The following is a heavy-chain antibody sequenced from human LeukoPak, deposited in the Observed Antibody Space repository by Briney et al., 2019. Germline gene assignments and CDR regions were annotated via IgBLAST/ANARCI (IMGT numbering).Heavy chain of an antibody. CDR1: GFTFTNYA. CDR3: AKGRVAASQYYFDC. CDR2: LSGSGGDT. Sequence: GGSLRPSCAASGFTFTNYAMSWVRQAPGKGLEWVSSLSGSGGDTYYADSVKGRFTISRDNPKNTLYLQMNSLRAEDTAVYYCAKGRVAASQYYFDCWGQGTLVTVSS. J-gene: IGHJ4*02. V-gene: IGHV3-23*01. D-gene: IGHD6-6*01.